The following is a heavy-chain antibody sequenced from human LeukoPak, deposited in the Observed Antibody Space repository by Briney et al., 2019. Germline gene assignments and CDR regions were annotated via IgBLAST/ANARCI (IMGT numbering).Heavy chain of an antibody. CDR1: GYTFTSYG. Sequence: GVSVKVSCKASGYTFTSYGISWVRQAPGQGLEWMGWISAYNGNTNYAQKLQGRVTMTTDTSTSTAYTELRSLRSDDTAVYYCARGRGTSGSNRDFYYYYYMDVWGKGTTVTVSS. CDR3: ARGRGTSGSNRDFYYYYYMDV. J-gene: IGHJ6*03. V-gene: IGHV1-18*01. D-gene: IGHD2-15*01. CDR2: ISAYNGNT.